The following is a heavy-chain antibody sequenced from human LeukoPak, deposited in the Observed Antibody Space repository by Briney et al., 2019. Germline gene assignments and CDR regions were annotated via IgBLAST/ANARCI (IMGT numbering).Heavy chain of an antibody. CDR1: GYTFTSFD. CDR2: MKSNNGHA. CDR3: ARGPPNWGMVGY. Sequence: ASVKVSCKASGYTFTSFDFNWVRQATGQGLEWMGWMKSNNGHAGYAQKFQGRVTMTRDTSISTAYMELSSLTFEDTAVYYCARGPPNWGMVGYWGQGTLVTVSS. V-gene: IGHV1-8*01. D-gene: IGHD7-27*01. J-gene: IGHJ4*02.